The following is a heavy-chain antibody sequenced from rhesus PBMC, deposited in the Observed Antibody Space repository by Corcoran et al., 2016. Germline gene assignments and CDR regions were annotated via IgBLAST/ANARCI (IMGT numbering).Heavy chain of an antibody. Sequence: QVQLQESGPGLVKPSETLSLTCAVSGGSIRSNYWSWIRQAPGKGLRGVGRIAARGWRTTHNTALKGRCTISTDTSKNQFSLKLSSVTAADTAVYYCARGRYSGYNYFDYWGQGVLVTVSS. CDR3: ARGRYSGYNYFDY. CDR1: GGSIRSNY. CDR2: IAARGWRT. V-gene: IGHV4-160*01. J-gene: IGHJ4*01. D-gene: IGHD5-24*01.